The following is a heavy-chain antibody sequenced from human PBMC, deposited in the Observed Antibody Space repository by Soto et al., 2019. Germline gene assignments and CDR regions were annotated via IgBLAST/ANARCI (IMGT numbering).Heavy chain of an antibody. V-gene: IGHV4-59*12. CDR1: GGSINTYY. CDR2: IYYSGST. J-gene: IGHJ5*01. CDR3: ARGALP. Sequence: SETLSLTCSVSGGSINTYYWSWIRQPPGKGLEWIGHIYYSGSTKYNPSLQSRVTISVDTSKNQFSLRLSSVTAADTAVYYCARGALPWGQGTLVTVSS.